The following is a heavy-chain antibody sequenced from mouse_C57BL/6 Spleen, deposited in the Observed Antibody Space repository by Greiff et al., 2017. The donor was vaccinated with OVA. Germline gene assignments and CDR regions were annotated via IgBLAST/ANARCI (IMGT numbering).Heavy chain of an antibody. Sequence: EVNLVESEGGLVQPGSSMKLSCTASGFTFSDYYMAWVRQVPEKGLEWVANINYDGSSTYYLDSLKSRFIISRDNAKNILYLQMSSLKSEDTATYYCARVGTAAWFAYWGQGTLVTVSA. J-gene: IGHJ3*01. CDR1: GFTFSDYY. CDR3: ARVGTAAWFAY. V-gene: IGHV5-16*01. D-gene: IGHD3-3*01. CDR2: INYDGSST.